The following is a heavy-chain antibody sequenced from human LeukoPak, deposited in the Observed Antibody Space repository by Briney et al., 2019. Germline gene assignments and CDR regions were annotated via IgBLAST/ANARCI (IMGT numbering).Heavy chain of an antibody. CDR2: ISGGDGNT. Sequence: GGSLRLSCVASGFTFSNYAMNWVRQAPGKWLEWVSGISGGDGNTYYADSVKGRFTISRDNSKNTLYLQMNSLRAEDTAVYHCAKNGGYQVLYNWFDPWGQGVLVTVSS. V-gene: IGHV3-23*01. CDR3: AKNGGYQVLYNWFDP. CDR1: GFTFSNYA. J-gene: IGHJ5*02. D-gene: IGHD2-2*01.